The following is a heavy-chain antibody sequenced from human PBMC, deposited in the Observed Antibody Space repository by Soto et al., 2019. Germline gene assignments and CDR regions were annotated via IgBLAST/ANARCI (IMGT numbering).Heavy chain of an antibody. V-gene: IGHV1-8*01. J-gene: IGHJ6*03. CDR2: MNPNSGNT. D-gene: IGHD2-15*01. CDR1: GYTFTSYD. CDR3: ARGCRKVEDQTRNYYYYMDV. Sequence: QVHLVQSGAEVKEPGASVKVSCKASGYTFTSYDINWVRQATGQGLEWMGWMNPNSGNTGYAQKFQGRVTMTRNTSIRTAYMELSSLRSEDTAVYYCARGCRKVEDQTRNYYYYMDVWGKGTTVTVSS.